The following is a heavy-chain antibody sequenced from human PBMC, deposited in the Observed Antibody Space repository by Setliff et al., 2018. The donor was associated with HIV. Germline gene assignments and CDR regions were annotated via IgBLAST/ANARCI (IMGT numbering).Heavy chain of an antibody. D-gene: IGHD3-10*01. CDR2: TNHSGNT. J-gene: IGHJ3*02. CDR3: ARSSTMVRGVDAFDI. CDR1: NGSLSGYY. V-gene: IGHV4-34*01. Sequence: SETLSLTCAVYNGSLSGYYWNWIRQPPGEGLEWIGETNHSGNTKFSPSLENRVTMSLTRSKNQFSLRLTSVTAADTAVYYCARSSTMVRGVDAFDIWGQGTMVTVSS.